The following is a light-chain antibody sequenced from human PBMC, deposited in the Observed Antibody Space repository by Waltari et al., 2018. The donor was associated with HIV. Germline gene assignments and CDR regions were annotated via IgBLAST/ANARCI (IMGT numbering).Light chain of an antibody. J-gene: IGLJ2*01. CDR3: QVWDRSSDQVI. CDR1: NLASKS. V-gene: IGLV3-21*04. CDR2: FDL. Sequence: YELTPPPSVSVAPGQTAMITCGGHNLASKSVQWYQQNPGQAPVLVIYFDLDRPSGIPERFSGSVSGNTATLTISRVDAGDEADYYCQVWDRSSDQVIFGGGTKLTVL.